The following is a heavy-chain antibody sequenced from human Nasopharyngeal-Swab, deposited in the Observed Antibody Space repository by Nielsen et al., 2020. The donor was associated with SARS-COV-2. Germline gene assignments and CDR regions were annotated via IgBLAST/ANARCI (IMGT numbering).Heavy chain of an antibody. CDR2: INHNERT. CDR1: GGSFNGFY. V-gene: IGHV4-34*01. J-gene: IGHJ6*02. Sequence: SETLSLTCSVSGGSFNGFYWNWIRQAPGKGLEWIGEINHNERTNYNPSLKSRIAMLVDTSNNQVSLKLSSVSAGDTAVYYCARAGRVGDAYTGLDVWGQGTTVTVSS. CDR3: ARAGRVGDAYTGLDV. D-gene: IGHD5-24*01.